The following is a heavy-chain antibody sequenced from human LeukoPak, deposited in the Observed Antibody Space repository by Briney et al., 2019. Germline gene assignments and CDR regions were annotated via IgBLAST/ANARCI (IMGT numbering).Heavy chain of an antibody. CDR2: IYPGDSDT. Sequence: PGESLKISCKGSGYSFTSCWIGWVRQMPGKGLEWMGIIYPGDSDTRYSPPFQGQVTISADKSISTAYLQWSSLKASDTAMYYCARQGGYDYEGSDYWGQGTLVTVST. D-gene: IGHD5-12*01. CDR3: ARQGGYDYEGSDY. V-gene: IGHV5-51*01. J-gene: IGHJ4*02. CDR1: GYSFTSCW.